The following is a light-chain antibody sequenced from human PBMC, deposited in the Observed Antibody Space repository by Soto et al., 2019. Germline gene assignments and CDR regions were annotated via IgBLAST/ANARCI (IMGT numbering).Light chain of an antibody. CDR1: QSVSSN. CDR3: QQYGSSPPSWT. J-gene: IGKJ1*01. CDR2: GAS. Sequence: EIVMTQSPATLSVSPGERATLSCRASQSVSSNLAWYQQKSGQPPRLLIYGASTRATGIPARFSGSGSGTDFTLTISRLEPEDFAVYYCQQYGSSPPSWTFGQGTKVDIK. V-gene: IGKV3-15*01.